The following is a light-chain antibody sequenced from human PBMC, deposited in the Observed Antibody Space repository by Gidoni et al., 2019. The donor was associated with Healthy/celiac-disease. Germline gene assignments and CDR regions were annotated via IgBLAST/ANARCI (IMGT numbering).Light chain of an antibody. CDR3: QQYNSYWT. Sequence: DIQMTQSPSTLSASVGDRVTITCRASQSISSWLAWYQQKPGKAPKLRIYKASSLESGVPSRFSGSGSGTKFTLTISSLQPDDFATYYCQQYNSYWTFGQGTKVEIK. CDR2: KAS. V-gene: IGKV1-5*03. CDR1: QSISSW. J-gene: IGKJ1*01.